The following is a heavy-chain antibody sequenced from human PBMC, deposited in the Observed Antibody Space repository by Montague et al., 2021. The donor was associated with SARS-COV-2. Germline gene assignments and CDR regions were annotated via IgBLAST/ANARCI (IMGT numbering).Heavy chain of an antibody. CDR2: IYWDDDK. V-gene: IGHV2-5*02. CDR3: ARRSPIAVAGPYFDY. D-gene: IGHD6-19*01. CDR1: GFSLSTSGVG. Sequence: VKPTQTLTLTCTFSGFSLSTSGVGVGWIRQPPGKALEWLALIYWDDDKRYSPSLKSRLTITKDTSKNQVVLTMTNMDPVDTATYYCARRSPIAVAGPYFDYWGQGTLVTVSS. J-gene: IGHJ4*02.